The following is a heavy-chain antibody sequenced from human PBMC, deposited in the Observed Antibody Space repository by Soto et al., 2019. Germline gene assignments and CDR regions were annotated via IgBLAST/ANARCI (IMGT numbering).Heavy chain of an antibody. Sequence: SQTLSLTCAISGDSVSSNSAAWNWIRQSPSRGLEWLGRTYYRSKWYNDYAVSVKSRITINPDTSKNQSSLQLNSVTPEDTAVYYCARGPDKSYNWGSYWYFDLWGRGTLVTVSS. J-gene: IGHJ2*01. CDR2: TYYRSKWYN. D-gene: IGHD7-27*01. CDR1: GDSVSSNSAA. V-gene: IGHV6-1*01. CDR3: ARGPDKSYNWGSYWYFDL.